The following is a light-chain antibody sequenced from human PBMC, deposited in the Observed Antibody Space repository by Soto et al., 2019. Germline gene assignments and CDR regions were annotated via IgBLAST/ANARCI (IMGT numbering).Light chain of an antibody. CDR1: QSVINY. Sequence: IRLTQSPATLSLSPGERATISCRASQSVINYLAWYQQKPGQAPRLLIYGASSRATGIPDRFSGSGSVTDFTLSISRLEPEDFAVYYCQQYGSSPLWPFGQGTMVDIK. CDR3: QQYGSSPLWP. CDR2: GAS. V-gene: IGKV3-20*01. J-gene: IGKJ1*01.